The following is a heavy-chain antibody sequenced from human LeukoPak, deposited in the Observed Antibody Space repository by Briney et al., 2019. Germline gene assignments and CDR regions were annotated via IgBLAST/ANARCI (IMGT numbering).Heavy chain of an antibody. CDR3: ARRDYSSTASFDY. CDR2: IPYDGSNQ. CDR1: GFTFSSYA. D-gene: IGHD6-13*01. J-gene: IGHJ4*02. Sequence: QTGRSLRLSCAASGFTFSSYAIHWVRQSPGKGRGGGAVIPYDGSNQSQEASVKGRFTISRDNAKNSLYLQMNSLRAEDTAVYYCARRDYSSTASFDYWDQGTLVTVSS. V-gene: IGHV3-30*04.